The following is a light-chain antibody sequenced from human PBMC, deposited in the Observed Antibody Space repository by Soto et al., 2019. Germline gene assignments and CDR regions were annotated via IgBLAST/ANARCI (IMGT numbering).Light chain of an antibody. CDR1: QSVSSY. CDR2: DAS. J-gene: IGKJ4*01. Sequence: EIVLTQSPATLSSSPGERATLSCRASQSVSSYLAWYQQKPGQAPRLLIYDASNRATDIPARFSGSGSGTDFTLTISSLEPEDFAVYYCQQRSNWRLTFGGGTKV. V-gene: IGKV3-11*01. CDR3: QQRSNWRLT.